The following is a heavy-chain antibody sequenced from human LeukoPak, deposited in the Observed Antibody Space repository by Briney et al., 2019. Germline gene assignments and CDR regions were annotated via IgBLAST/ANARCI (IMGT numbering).Heavy chain of an antibody. J-gene: IGHJ3*01. CDR2: INSDGSEG. D-gene: IGHD6-6*01. CDR3: ARSSYSSSSSV. Sequence: QAGGSLRLSCAVSGFTFSGFWMSWSRQAPGKGLEWVASINSDGSEGYYADVVKGRFTISRDNAKNSLYQQINSLRAEDTAVYYCARSSYSSSSSVWGQGTMVTVSS. CDR1: GFTFSGFW. V-gene: IGHV3-7*03.